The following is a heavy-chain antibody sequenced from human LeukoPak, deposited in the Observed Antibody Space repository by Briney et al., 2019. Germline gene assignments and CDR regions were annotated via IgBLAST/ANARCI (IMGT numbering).Heavy chain of an antibody. Sequence: ASVKVSCKASGGTFSSYAISWVRQAPGQGLDWMGRIIPILGIANYAQKFQGRVTITADKTTSQAYMELSSLRSEDTAVYYRASGTLLWFGEYNYYYYGMDVWGQGTTVTVSS. CDR1: GGTFSSYA. J-gene: IGHJ6*02. CDR2: IIPILGIA. D-gene: IGHD3-10*01. CDR3: ASGTLLWFGEYNYYYYGMDV. V-gene: IGHV1-69*04.